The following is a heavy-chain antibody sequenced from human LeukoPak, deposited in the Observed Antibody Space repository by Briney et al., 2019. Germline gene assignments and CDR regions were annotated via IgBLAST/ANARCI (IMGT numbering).Heavy chain of an antibody. CDR1: GFNFRSYS. Sequence: GGSLRLSCAASGFNFRSYSMNWVRQAPGKGLEWVSYISSLSGTIYYADSVKGRFIISRDNAKSSLFLQMNSLRAEDTAVYYCVRDQGGAVSYWGQGTLVTVSS. CDR2: ISSLSGTI. J-gene: IGHJ4*02. V-gene: IGHV3-48*01. D-gene: IGHD3-16*01. CDR3: VRDQGGAVSY.